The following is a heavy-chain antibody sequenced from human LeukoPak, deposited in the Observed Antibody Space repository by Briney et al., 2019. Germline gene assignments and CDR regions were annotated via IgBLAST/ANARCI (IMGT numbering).Heavy chain of an antibody. Sequence: SETLSLTCTASGGSISSYYWSWIRQPPGKGLEWIGYIYYSGSTNYNPSLKSRVTISVDTSKNQFSLKLSSVTAADTAVYYCARPRKDSSGWYNFDYWGQGTLVTVSS. CDR2: IYYSGST. J-gene: IGHJ4*02. V-gene: IGHV4-59*01. CDR1: GGSISSYY. CDR3: ARPRKDSSGWYNFDY. D-gene: IGHD6-19*01.